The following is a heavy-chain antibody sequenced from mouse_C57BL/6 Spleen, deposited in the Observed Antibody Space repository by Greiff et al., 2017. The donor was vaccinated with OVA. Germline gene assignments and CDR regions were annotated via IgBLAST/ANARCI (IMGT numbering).Heavy chain of an antibody. V-gene: IGHV1-82*01. D-gene: IGHD2-3*01. J-gene: IGHJ3*01. CDR1: GYAFSSSW. Sequence: VQLQQSGPELVNNNYSVKISCKASGYAFSSSWMNWVKQRPGKGLEWIGRIYPGDGDTNYNGKFKGKATLTADKSSSTAYMQLSSLTSEDSAVYFCAIYDGYYDRFAYWGQGTLVTVSA. CDR3: AIYDGYYDRFAY. CDR2: IYPGDGDT.